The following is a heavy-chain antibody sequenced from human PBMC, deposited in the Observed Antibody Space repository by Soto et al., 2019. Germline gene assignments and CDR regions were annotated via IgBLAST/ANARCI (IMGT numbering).Heavy chain of an antibody. CDR3: ARHAEPGYCTNGVCYPNYYYGMDV. Sequence: ESLKISCKGSGSSFTSYWIGWVRQMPGKGLEWMGVIYPGDSDTRYSPSFQGQVTISADKSISTAYLQWSSLKASDTAMYYCARHAEPGYCTNGVCYPNYYYGMDVWGQGTTVTVSS. D-gene: IGHD2-8*01. V-gene: IGHV5-51*01. CDR1: GSSFTSYW. CDR2: IYPGDSDT. J-gene: IGHJ6*02.